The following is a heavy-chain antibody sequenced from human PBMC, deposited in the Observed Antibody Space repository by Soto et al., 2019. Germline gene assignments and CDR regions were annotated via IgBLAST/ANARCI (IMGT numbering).Heavy chain of an antibody. Sequence: GGSLRLSCAASGFTFSASPMSWVRQAPGKGLEWVSAISGGGGNTYYGDSVQGRFTISRDISKNTLYLQMNSLRAEDTALYYCAKPLFLSWTNDAFDMWGQGTMVTVSS. CDR1: GFTFSASP. V-gene: IGHV3-23*01. CDR2: ISGGGGNT. J-gene: IGHJ3*02. D-gene: IGHD3-16*02. CDR3: AKPLFLSWTNDAFDM.